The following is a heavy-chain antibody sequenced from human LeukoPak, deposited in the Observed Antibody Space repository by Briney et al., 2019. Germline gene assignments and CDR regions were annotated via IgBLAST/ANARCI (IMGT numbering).Heavy chain of an antibody. V-gene: IGHV4-4*02. CDR1: GGSISSSNW. D-gene: IGHD6-19*01. CDR3: ARDLLSSGWVAGYFDY. J-gene: IGHJ4*02. Sequence: EPSGTLSLTCAVPGGSISSSNWWSWVRQPPGKGLEWIGEIYHSGSTNYNPSLKSRVTISVDTSKNQFSLKLSSVTAADTAVYYCARDLLSSGWVAGYFDYWGQGTLVTVSS. CDR2: IYHSGST.